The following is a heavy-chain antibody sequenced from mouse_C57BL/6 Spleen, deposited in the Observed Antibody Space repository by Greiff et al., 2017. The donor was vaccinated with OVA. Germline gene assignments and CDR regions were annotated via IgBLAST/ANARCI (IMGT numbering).Heavy chain of an antibody. Sequence: QVQLQQPGAELVRPGSSVKLSCKASGYTFTSYWMDWVKQRPGQGLEWIGNIYPSDSETHYNQKFKDKATLTVDKSSSTAYMQLSSLTSEDSAVYYCARDYSKSYYFDDWGQGTTLTVSS. CDR1: GYTFTSYW. D-gene: IGHD2-5*01. CDR3: ARDYSKSYYFDD. CDR2: IYPSDSET. V-gene: IGHV1-61*01. J-gene: IGHJ2*01.